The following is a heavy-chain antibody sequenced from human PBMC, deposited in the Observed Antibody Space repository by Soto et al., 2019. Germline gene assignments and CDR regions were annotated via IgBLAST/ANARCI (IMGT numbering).Heavy chain of an antibody. CDR3: ARDSADSSGYINWFDP. Sequence: GASVTVSCKASGYTFTSYYMHWVRQAPGQGLEWMGIINPSGGSTSYAQKFQGRVTMTRDTSTSTVYMELSSLRSEDTAVYYCARDSADSSGYINWFDPWGQGTLVTV. CDR1: GYTFTSYY. CDR2: INPSGGST. J-gene: IGHJ5*02. D-gene: IGHD3-22*01. V-gene: IGHV1-46*01.